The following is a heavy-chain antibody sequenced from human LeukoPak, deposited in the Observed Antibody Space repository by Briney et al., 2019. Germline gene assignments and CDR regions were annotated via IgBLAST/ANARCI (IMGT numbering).Heavy chain of an antibody. CDR3: ARVRGGIAARPVDY. CDR1: GFTFSSYA. D-gene: IGHD6-6*01. CDR2: ISYDGSNK. Sequence: PGRSLRLSCAASGFTFSSYAMHWVRQAPGKGLEWVAVISYDGSNKYYADSVKGRFTISRDKSKNSLYLQMNSLRAEDTAVYYCARVRGGIAARPVDYWGQGTLVTVSS. V-gene: IGHV3-30-3*01. J-gene: IGHJ4*02.